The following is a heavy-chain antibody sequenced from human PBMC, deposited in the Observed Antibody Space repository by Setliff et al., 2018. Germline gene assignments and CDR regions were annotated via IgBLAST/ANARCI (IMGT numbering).Heavy chain of an antibody. J-gene: IGHJ6*03. CDR3: ARDRSTVIRGVTSFFYYYMDV. CDR2: IFYSDTA. CDR1: GGSVRSHY. D-gene: IGHD3-10*01. Sequence: PSETLSLTCTVSGGSVRSHYWSWIRHSPGKGLEWIGFIFYSDTAKYNPSLESRAAISVDSSKNQFSLKLRSVTAADTAVYYCARDRSTVIRGVTSFFYYYMDVWGGGTTVTVS. V-gene: IGHV4-59*02.